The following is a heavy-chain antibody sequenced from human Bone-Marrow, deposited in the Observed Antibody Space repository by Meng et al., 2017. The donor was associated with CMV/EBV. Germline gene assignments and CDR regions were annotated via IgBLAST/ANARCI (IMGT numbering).Heavy chain of an antibody. CDR1: GASISSPSNC. J-gene: IGHJ5*02. CDR2: VSYTGST. D-gene: IGHD3-22*01. CDR3: ASSDYYAPLIWFNA. V-gene: IGHV4-39*07. Sequence: SGASISSPSNCWGWIRQSPGKGLEWLGSVSYTGSTYYNPSLESRVTISGDASTDQFSLRMASVTAADTAVYYCASSDYYAPLIWFNAWGQGTLVTVS.